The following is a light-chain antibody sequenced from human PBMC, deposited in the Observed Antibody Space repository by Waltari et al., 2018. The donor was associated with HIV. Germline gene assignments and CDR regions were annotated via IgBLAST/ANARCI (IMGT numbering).Light chain of an antibody. CDR3: QQYNSYSWT. CDR2: KAS. Sequence: DILMTQSPSTLTASIGARVTITCRASQSISTWLAWYQQKPGRAPKLLMYKASTLESGVPSRFSGSGSGTEFTLTISSLQPEDFATYYCQQYNSYSWTFGQGTQVEIK. J-gene: IGKJ1*01. V-gene: IGKV1-5*03. CDR1: QSISTW.